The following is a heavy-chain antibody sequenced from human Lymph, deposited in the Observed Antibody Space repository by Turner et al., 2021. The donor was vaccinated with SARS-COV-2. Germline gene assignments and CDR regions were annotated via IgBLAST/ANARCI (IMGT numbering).Heavy chain of an antibody. Sequence: QVQLQESGPGLVKPSQTLSLTCTVPGGSISSGGYYGSWIRQHPGKGLEWIGYIYYSGSTCYNPSLKSRVTISVDTSKNQFSLKLSSVTAADTAVYYCAGVRSAAGFWCFDRWGRGTLVTVSS. CDR2: IYYSGST. V-gene: IGHV4-31*03. CDR1: GGSISSGGYY. CDR3: AGVRSAAGFWCFDR. J-gene: IGHJ2*01. D-gene: IGHD6-13*01.